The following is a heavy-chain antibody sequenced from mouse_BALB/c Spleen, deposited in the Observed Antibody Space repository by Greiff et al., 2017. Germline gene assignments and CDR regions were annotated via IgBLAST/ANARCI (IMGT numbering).Heavy chain of an antibody. D-gene: IGHD2-10*01. Sequence: QVQLQQSGAELMKPGASVKISCKATGYTFSSYWIEWVKQRPGHGLEWIGEIFPGSGSTNYNEKFKGKATFTADTSSNTAYMQLSSLTSEDSAVYYCARTALPAWFAYWGQGTLVTVSA. CDR1: GYTFSSYW. CDR3: ARTALPAWFAY. CDR2: IFPGSGST. V-gene: IGHV1-9*01. J-gene: IGHJ3*01.